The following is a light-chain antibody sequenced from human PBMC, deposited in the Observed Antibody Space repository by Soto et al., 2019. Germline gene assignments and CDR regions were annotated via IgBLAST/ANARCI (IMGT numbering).Light chain of an antibody. CDR2: KAS. J-gene: IGKJ1*01. V-gene: IGKV1-5*03. CDR3: QHYNSYSEA. Sequence: IHMTESPSTLSGSVGDIVPLTCRASQTISSWLAWYQQKPGKAPKLLIYKASTLKSGVPSRFSGSGSGTEFTLTISSLQPDDFATYYCQHYNSYSEAFGQGTKVDIK. CDR1: QTISSW.